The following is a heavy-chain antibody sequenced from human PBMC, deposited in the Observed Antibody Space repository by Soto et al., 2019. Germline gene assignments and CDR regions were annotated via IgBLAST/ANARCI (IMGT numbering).Heavy chain of an antibody. D-gene: IGHD3-3*01. CDR3: ARDMRVFGGMDV. CDR2: IDYSGRT. V-gene: IGHV4-38-2*02. CDR1: GYLISSGYY. J-gene: IGHJ6*02. Sequence: SETLSLTCSVSGYLISSGYYWGWVRQTPGKGLEWLGSIDYSGRTYKNPSLKSRVSASVDLSKNQFSLNLRSVTAADTAVYFCARDMRVFGGMDVWGRGTTVTVSS.